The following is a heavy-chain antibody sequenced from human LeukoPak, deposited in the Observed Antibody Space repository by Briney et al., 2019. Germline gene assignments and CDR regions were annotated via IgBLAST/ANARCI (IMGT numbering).Heavy chain of an antibody. D-gene: IGHD3-22*01. V-gene: IGHV3-21*01. J-gene: IGHJ4*02. CDR3: ARGENYDSTPFDY. CDR1: GGSISSSS. Sequence: ETLSLTCTVSGGSISSSSYYWGWIRQPPGKGLEWVSSISSSSSYIYYADSVKGRFTISRDNAKNSLYLQMNSLRAEDTAVYYCARGENYDSTPFDYWGQGTLVTVSS. CDR2: ISSSSSYI.